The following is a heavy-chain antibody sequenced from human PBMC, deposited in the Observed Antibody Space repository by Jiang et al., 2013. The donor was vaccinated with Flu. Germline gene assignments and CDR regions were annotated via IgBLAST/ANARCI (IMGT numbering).Heavy chain of an antibody. J-gene: IGHJ4*02. CDR1: GGSISSGSYY. V-gene: IGHV4-61*01. CDR3: ARDRGDYDIGLDY. D-gene: IGHD4-17*01. Sequence: PGLVKPSQTLSLTCTVSGGSISSGSYYWSWIRQPPGKGLEWIGYIYYSGSTNYNPSLKSRVTISVDTSKNQFSLKLSSVTAADTAVYYCARDRGDYDIGLDYWGQGTLVTVSS. CDR2: IYYSGST.